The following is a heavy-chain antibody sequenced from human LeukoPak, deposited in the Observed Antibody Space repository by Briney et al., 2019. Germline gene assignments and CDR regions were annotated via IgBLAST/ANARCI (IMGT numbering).Heavy chain of an antibody. J-gene: IGHJ4*02. CDR3: ARGTYYYDSSGYFDY. Sequence: GASVKVSCKASGYTFTGYYFHWVRQAPGQGLEWMGWINPDSGGTKYAQNFQGRVTMTRDTSISTAYMELGSLGSDDAAVYYCARGTYYYDSSGYFDYWGQGTLVTVSS. CDR2: INPDSGGT. D-gene: IGHD3-22*01. V-gene: IGHV1-2*02. CDR1: GYTFTGYY.